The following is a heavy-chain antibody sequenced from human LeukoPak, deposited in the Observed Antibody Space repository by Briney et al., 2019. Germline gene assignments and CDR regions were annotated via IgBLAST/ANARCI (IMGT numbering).Heavy chain of an antibody. V-gene: IGHV3-9*01. J-gene: IGHJ4*02. CDR1: GFTFSSYS. CDR3: AKDHHTVTYYYDSSGYSPGDY. CDR2: ISWNSGSI. D-gene: IGHD3-22*01. Sequence: GGSLRLSCAGSGFTFSSYSMTWVRQAPGKGLEWVSGISWNSGSIGYADSVKGRFTISRDNAKNSLYLQMNSLRAEDTALYYCAKDHHTVTYYYDSSGYSPGDYWGQGTLVTVSS.